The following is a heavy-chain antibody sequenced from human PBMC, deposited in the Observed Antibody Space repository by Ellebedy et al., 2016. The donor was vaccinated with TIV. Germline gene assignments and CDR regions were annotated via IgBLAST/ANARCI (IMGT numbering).Heavy chain of an antibody. J-gene: IGHJ4*02. CDR1: GFTFSSYA. CDR3: ARDRFRGSGGWGYYFDY. V-gene: IGHV3-30-3*01. CDR2: ISYDGSNK. D-gene: IGHD6-19*01. Sequence: GESLKISCAASGFTFSSYAMHWVRQAPGKGLEWVAVISYDGSNKYYADSVKGRFTISRDNSKNTLYLQMNSLRAEDTAVYYCARDRFRGSGGWGYYFDYWGQGTLVTVSS.